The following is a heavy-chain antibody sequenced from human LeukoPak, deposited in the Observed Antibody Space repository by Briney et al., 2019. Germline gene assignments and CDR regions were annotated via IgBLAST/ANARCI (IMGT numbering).Heavy chain of an antibody. CDR3: ARGYLYFDY. J-gene: IGHJ4*02. CDR1: GYTFTSYG. CDR2: INPNSGGT. V-gene: IGHV1-2*02. Sequence: AASVKVSCKASGYTFTSYGISWVRQAPGQGLEWMGWINPNSGGTNYAQKFQGRVTMTRDTSISTAYMELSRLRSDDTAVYYCARGYLYFDYWGQGTLVTVSS. D-gene: IGHD5-18*01.